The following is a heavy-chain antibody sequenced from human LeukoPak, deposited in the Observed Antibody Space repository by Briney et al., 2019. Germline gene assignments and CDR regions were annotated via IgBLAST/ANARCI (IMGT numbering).Heavy chain of an antibody. J-gene: IGHJ4*02. V-gene: IGHV4-38-2*02. CDR1: GYSISSGYY. CDR2: IYHSGST. D-gene: IGHD2-15*01. CDR3: ARGEDTQDAIDY. Sequence: PSETLSLTCTVSGYSISSGYYWGWIRQPPGKGLEWIGSIYHSGSTYYNPSLKSRVTISVDTSKNQFSLKLSSVTAADTAVYYCARGEDTQDAIDYWGQGTLVTVSS.